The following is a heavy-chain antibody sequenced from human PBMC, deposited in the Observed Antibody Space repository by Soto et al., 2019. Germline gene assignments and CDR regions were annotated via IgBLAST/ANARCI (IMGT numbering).Heavy chain of an antibody. Sequence: QVQLVQSGAEVKKPGSSVKVSCKASGDTFSSYAISWVRQAPGQALEWMGGIIPIFGTANYAQKFQGRVTIAADESTSTAYVELSRLRSEVTAVDYCARGPPGSSCWYWYFDLWGRGTLVSVSS. CDR1: GDTFSSYA. CDR3: ARGPPGSSCWYWYFDL. D-gene: IGHD6-13*01. J-gene: IGHJ2*01. V-gene: IGHV1-69*01. CDR2: IIPIFGTA.